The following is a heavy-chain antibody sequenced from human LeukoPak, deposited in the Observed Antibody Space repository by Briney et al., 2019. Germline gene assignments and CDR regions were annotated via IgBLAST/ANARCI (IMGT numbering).Heavy chain of an antibody. D-gene: IGHD3-22*01. CDR3: ARDPGYYYDSSGLDY. Sequence: SETLSLTCTVSGGSISSSSYYWGRIRQPPGKGLEWIGSIYYSGSTYYNPSLKSRVTISVDTSKNQFSLKLSSVTAADTAVYYCARDPGYYYDSSGLDYWGQGTLVTVSS. CDR1: GGSISSSSYY. CDR2: IYYSGST. J-gene: IGHJ4*02. V-gene: IGHV4-39*07.